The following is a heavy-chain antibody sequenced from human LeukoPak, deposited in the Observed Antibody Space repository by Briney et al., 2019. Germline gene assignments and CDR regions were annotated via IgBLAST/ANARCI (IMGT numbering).Heavy chain of an antibody. CDR3: ARGWDYNNWFDP. CDR2: IYYSGST. V-gene: IGHV4-59*01. J-gene: IGHJ5*02. Sequence: SETLSLTCTVSGGSINNYYWSWIRQPPGKGLEWIGYIYYSGSTNYNPSLKSRVTISVDTSKKQFSLKLGSVTAADTAVYYCARGWDYNNWFDPWGQGTLVTVSS. D-gene: IGHD3-16*01. CDR1: GGSINNYY.